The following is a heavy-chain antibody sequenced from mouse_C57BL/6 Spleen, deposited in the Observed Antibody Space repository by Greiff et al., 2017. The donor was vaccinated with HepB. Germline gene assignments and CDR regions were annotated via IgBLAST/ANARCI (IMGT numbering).Heavy chain of an antibody. CDR3: ARRGYYDGSSYGAMDY. J-gene: IGHJ4*01. V-gene: IGHV1-52*01. D-gene: IGHD1-1*01. CDR1: GYTFTSYW. CDR2: IDPSDSET. Sequence: QVQLQQPGAELVRPGSSVKLSCKASGYTFTSYWMHWVKQRPIQGLEWIGNIDPSDSETHYNQKFKDKATLTVDKSSSTAYMQLSSLTSEDSAVYYCARRGYYDGSSYGAMDYWGQGTSVTVSS.